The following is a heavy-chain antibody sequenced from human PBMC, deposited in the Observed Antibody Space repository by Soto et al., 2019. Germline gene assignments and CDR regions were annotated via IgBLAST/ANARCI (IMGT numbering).Heavy chain of an antibody. Sequence: SETLSLTCAVYGGSFSGYYWSWIRQPPGKGLEWIGEINHSGSTNYNPSLKGRVTISVDTSKDQFSLKLSSVTAADTAVYYCARSRPDHYDILTGYHDYYGMDVWGQGTTVTVSS. CDR2: INHSGST. CDR1: GGSFSGYY. D-gene: IGHD3-9*01. V-gene: IGHV4-34*01. CDR3: ARSRPDHYDILTGYHDYYGMDV. J-gene: IGHJ6*02.